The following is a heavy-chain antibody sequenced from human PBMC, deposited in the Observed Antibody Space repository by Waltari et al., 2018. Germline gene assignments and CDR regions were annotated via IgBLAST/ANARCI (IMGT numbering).Heavy chain of an antibody. CDR2: IIPIFGTA. CDR3: ARVLEDIVVVPAAIDYYYDGMDV. CDR1: GGTFSSDA. V-gene: IGHV1-69*01. Sequence: QVQLVQSGAEVKKPGSSVKVSCKASGGTFSSDAISWVRQAAGQGLGWMGGIIPIFGTANYAQKSQGRGTITADESTRTAYMELSSLRAEDTAVYYCARVLEDIVVVPAAIDYYYDGMDVWGQGTTVTVSS. J-gene: IGHJ6*02. D-gene: IGHD2-2*02.